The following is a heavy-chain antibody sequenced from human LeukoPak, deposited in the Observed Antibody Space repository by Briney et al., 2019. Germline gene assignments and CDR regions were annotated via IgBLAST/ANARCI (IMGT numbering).Heavy chain of an antibody. CDR2: ISAYNGNT. D-gene: IGHD2-21*01. CDR3: ARVCAYCGGNWPAEDY. J-gene: IGHJ4*02. Sequence: ASVKVSCNASGGTFSSYAISWVRQAPGQGLEWMGWISAYNGNTNYAQKLQDRVTMTTDTSTSTAYMELRSLRSDDTAVYYCARVCAYCGGNWPAEDYWGQGTLVTVSS. V-gene: IGHV1-18*01. CDR1: GGTFSSYA.